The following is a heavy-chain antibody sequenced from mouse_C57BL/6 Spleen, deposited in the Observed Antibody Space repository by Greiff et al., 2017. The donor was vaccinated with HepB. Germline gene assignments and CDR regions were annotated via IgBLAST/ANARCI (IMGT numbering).Heavy chain of an antibody. J-gene: IGHJ4*01. CDR1: GYSITSGYD. CDR2: ISYSGST. Sequence: EVKLVESGPGMVKPSQSLSLTCTVTGYSITSGYDWHWIRHFPGNKLEWMGYISYSGSTNYNPSLKSRISITHDTSKNHFFLKLNSVTTEDTATYYCARESNSFYAMDYWGQGTSVTVSS. CDR3: ARESNSFYAMDY. V-gene: IGHV3-1*01. D-gene: IGHD2-5*01.